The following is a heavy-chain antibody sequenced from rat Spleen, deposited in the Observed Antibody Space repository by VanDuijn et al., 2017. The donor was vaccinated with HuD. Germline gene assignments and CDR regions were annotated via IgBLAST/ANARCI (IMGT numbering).Heavy chain of an antibody. V-gene: IGHV5-27*01. CDR2: INSDGGGT. Sequence: EVQLVESGGGLVPPGRPMKPSCTALGFTFSNYGMAWVRQAPKKGLEWVTYINSDGGGTYYRDSVKGRFTISRDDAKNTLYLQMDSLRSEDTATYYCTTGTFWGQGVMVTVSS. CDR1: GFTFSNYG. CDR3: TTGTF. J-gene: IGHJ2*01.